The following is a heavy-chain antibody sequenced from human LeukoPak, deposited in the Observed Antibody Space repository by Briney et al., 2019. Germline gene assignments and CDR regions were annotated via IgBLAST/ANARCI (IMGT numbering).Heavy chain of an antibody. J-gene: IGHJ4*02. Sequence: ASVKVSCKASGYTFTSYGISWVRQAPGQGLEWMGWISAYNGNTNYAQKLQGRVTMTTDTSTSTAYMELRSLRSDDTAVYYCARDHQVDTYLSSPRDWGQGTLVTVYS. CDR3: ARDHQVDTYLSSPRD. V-gene: IGHV1-18*01. D-gene: IGHD5-18*01. CDR2: ISAYNGNT. CDR1: GYTFTSYG.